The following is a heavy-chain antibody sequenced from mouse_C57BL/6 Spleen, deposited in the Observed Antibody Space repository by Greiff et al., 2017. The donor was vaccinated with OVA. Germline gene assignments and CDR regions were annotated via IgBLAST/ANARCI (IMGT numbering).Heavy chain of an antibody. Sequence: VQLQPSGAELVRPGSSVKLSCTASGYTFTSYWMDWVQQRPGQGLEWIGNIYPSDSETHYNQKFKDKATLTVDKSSSTAYMQLSSLTSEDSAVYYCARERGDDYDVAWFAYWGQGTLVTVSA. J-gene: IGHJ3*01. V-gene: IGHV1-61*01. CDR1: GYTFTSYW. D-gene: IGHD2-4*01. CDR2: IYPSDSET. CDR3: ARERGDDYDVAWFAY.